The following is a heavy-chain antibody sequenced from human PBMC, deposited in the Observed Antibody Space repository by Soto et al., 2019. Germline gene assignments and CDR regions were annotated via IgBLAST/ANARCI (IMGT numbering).Heavy chain of an antibody. CDR3: ARVRCFNGLCHTADYGMDV. V-gene: IGHV1-69*13. J-gene: IGHJ6*02. CDR1: GDVFRSYG. CDR2: IIPISGTT. D-gene: IGHD2-8*01. Sequence: ASVKVSCKASGDVFRSYGINWVRQAPGQGLEWMGGIIPISGTTNYAQKFQGRVAITADESTDTVYMELSRLRSEDTAVYFCARVRCFNGLCHTADYGMDVWGQGTTVTVSS.